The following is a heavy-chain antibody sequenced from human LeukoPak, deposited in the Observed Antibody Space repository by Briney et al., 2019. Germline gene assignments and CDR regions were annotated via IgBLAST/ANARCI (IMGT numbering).Heavy chain of an antibody. D-gene: IGHD2-2*01. CDR2: IYYSGST. Sequence: SQTLSLTCTVSGGSISSGDYYWSWIRQPPGKGLEWIGYIYYSGSTYYNPSLKSRVTISVDTSKNQFSLKLSSVTAADTAEYYCAREGYCSSTSCLDYWGQGTLVTVSS. V-gene: IGHV4-30-4*01. CDR3: AREGYCSSTSCLDY. J-gene: IGHJ4*02. CDR1: GGSISSGDYY.